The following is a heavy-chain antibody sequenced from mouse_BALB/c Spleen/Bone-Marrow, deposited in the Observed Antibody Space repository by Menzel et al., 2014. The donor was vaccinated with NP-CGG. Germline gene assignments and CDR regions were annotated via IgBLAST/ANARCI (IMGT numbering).Heavy chain of an antibody. J-gene: IGHJ2*02. CDR2: INPGNGNT. Sequence: QVQLRQSGAELVRPGSSGKVSCNASGSGFSNYRMEWVKQRPGQGLEWLGVINPGNGNTNYNERFKGKATLTADKPSSSAYILVYNLSSDDAAVYFYGRRDGFFDYWGQGTSLTVSS. CDR1: GSGFSNYR. D-gene: IGHD2-3*01. CDR3: GRRDGFFDY. V-gene: IGHV1-54*01.